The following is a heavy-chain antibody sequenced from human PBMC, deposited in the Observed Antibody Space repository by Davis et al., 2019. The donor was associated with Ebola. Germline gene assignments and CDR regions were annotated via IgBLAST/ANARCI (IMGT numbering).Heavy chain of an antibody. J-gene: IGHJ4*02. Sequence: GESLKISCAASGFTFSSYGMNWVRQAPGKGLEWVSYISGSSSTRYYADSVKGRFTISRDNAKNSLYLQMNSLRDEDTAVYYCVRDAYYYGSYWGQGTLVTVSS. CDR3: VRDAYYYGSY. CDR2: ISGSSSTR. D-gene: IGHD3-10*01. CDR1: GFTFSSYG. V-gene: IGHV3-48*02.